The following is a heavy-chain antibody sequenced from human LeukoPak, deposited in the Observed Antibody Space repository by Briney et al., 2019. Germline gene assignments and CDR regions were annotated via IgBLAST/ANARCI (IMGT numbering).Heavy chain of an antibody. Sequence: PSETLSLTCTVSGGSISSYYWSWIRQPAGKGLEWIGRIYTSESTNYNPSLKSRVTMSVDTSKNQFSLNLNSVTAADTAVYYCAGGMYSSAWSFDYWGQGTLVTVSS. CDR1: GGSISSYY. V-gene: IGHV4-4*07. CDR3: AGGMYSSAWSFDY. CDR2: IYTSEST. D-gene: IGHD6-19*01. J-gene: IGHJ4*02.